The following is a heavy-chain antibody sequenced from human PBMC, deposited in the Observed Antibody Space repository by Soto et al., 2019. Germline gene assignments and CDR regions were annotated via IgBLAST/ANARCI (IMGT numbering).Heavy chain of an antibody. CDR3: ARGGRLFREEERKFDY. CDR2: INHSGST. J-gene: IGHJ4*02. Sequence: QVQLQQWGAGLLKPSETLSLTCAVYGGSFSGYYWSWIRQPPGKGLEWIGEINHSGSTNYNPSLKSRVTISVDTSKNQFSLKLSSVTAADTAVYYCARGGRLFREEERKFDYWGQGTLVTVSS. V-gene: IGHV4-34*01. CDR1: GGSFSGYY. D-gene: IGHD1-1*01.